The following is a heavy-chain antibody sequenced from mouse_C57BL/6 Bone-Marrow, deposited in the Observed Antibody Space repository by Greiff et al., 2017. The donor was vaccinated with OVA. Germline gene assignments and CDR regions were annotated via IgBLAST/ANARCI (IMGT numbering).Heavy chain of an antibody. CDR3: ACNYGTY. J-gene: IGHJ3*01. Sequence: VHLVESGAELVRPGASVKLSCKASGYTFTDYYINWVKQRPGQGLEWIARIYPGSGNTYYNEKFKGKATLTAEKSSSTAYMQLSSLTSEDSAVYFCACNYGTYWGQGTLVTVSA. V-gene: IGHV1-76*01. CDR2: IYPGSGNT. D-gene: IGHD2-1*01. CDR1: GYTFTDYY.